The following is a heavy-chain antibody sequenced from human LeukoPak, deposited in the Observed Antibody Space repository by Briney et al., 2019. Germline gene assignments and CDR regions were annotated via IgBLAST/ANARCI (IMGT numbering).Heavy chain of an antibody. CDR3: VRDVWGDRDGFFEY. D-gene: IGHD5-24*01. J-gene: IGHJ4*02. CDR2: VNLDGRST. CDR1: GFTFGSYW. V-gene: IGHV3-74*01. Sequence: GGSLRLSCAVSGFTFGSYWMHWVRPVPGRGLMWVARVNLDGRSTSYAESVKGRFTISRDNAKLTVYLQMNSLRADDTAVYYCVRDVWGDRDGFFEYWGQGALVTVST.